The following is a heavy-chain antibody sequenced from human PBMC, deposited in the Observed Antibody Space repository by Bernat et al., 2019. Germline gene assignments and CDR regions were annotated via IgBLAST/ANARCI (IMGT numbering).Heavy chain of an antibody. CDR1: GFTFDDYA. V-gene: IGHV3-9*01. Sequence: EVRLVESGGGLVQPGRSLRLSCAASGFTFDDYAMHWVRQAPGKGLEWVSGISWNSGSIGYADSVKGRFTISRDNAKNSLYLQMNSLRAEDTALYYCAKDSSSSWYRDFDYWGQGTLVTVSS. J-gene: IGHJ4*02. D-gene: IGHD6-13*01. CDR3: AKDSSSSWYRDFDY. CDR2: ISWNSGSI.